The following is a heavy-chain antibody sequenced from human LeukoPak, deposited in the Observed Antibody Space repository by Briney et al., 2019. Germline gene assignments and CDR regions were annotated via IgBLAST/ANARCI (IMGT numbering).Heavy chain of an antibody. CDR3: ARGAGYSSGWRVFDY. V-gene: IGHV4-34*01. Sequence: SETLSLTCAVYGGSFSGYYWSWMREPPGKGLEWIGEINHSGSTNYSTSLKSRVTISVDTSKNQFSLKLSSVTAADTAVYYCARGAGYSSGWRVFDYWGQGTLVTVSS. CDR2: INHSGST. D-gene: IGHD6-19*01. J-gene: IGHJ4*02. CDR1: GGSFSGYY.